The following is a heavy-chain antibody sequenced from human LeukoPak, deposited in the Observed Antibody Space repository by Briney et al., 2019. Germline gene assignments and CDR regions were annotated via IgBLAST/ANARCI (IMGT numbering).Heavy chain of an antibody. J-gene: IGHJ4*02. D-gene: IGHD3-16*01. CDR2: IRYDGSKK. CDR1: GFTFSSYG. CDR3: AKEGGLLWGYFDY. V-gene: IGHV3-30*02. Sequence: GGSLRLSCAASGFTFSSYGMHWVRQAPAKGLEWVACIRYDGSKKYYADSVKGRFTISRDNSKNTVHLQINSLKSEDTGVYYCAKEGGLLWGYFDYGGRGNLVTV.